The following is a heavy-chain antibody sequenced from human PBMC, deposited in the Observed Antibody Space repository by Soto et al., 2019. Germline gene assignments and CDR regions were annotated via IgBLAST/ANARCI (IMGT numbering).Heavy chain of an antibody. D-gene: IGHD6-13*01. V-gene: IGHV4-38-2*02. CDR3: ARGMNPQDY. CDR1: GFSISSGFY. J-gene: IGHJ4*02. CDR2: IYHSGTT. Sequence: SETLSLTCNASGFSISSGFYWGWVRQPPGKGLEWMGAIYHSGTTYFNPSLKSRFTMAIDTSKNQFSLSLASVAAADTAMYYCARGMNPQDYWGQGTLVTVSS.